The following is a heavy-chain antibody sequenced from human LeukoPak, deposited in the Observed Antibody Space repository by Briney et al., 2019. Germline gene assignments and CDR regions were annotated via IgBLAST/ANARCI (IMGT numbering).Heavy chain of an antibody. D-gene: IGHD3-10*01. J-gene: IGHJ4*02. CDR2: MNPNSGNT. V-gene: IGHV1-8*01. CDR1: GYTFTSYD. Sequence: GASVKVSCKASGYTFTSYDINWVRQATGQGLEWMGWMNPNSGNTGYAQKFQGRVTMTRNTSISTAYMGLSSLRSEDTAVYYCASPTESSGSWGYWGRGTLVTVSS. CDR3: ASPTESSGSWGY.